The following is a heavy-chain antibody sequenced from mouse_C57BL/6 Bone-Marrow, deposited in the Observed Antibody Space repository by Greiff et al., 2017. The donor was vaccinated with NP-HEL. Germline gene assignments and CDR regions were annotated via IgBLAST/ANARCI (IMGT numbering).Heavy chain of an antibody. CDR3: AILYFDY. CDR2: IDPSDSYT. CDR1: GYTFTSYW. V-gene: IGHV1-50*01. Sequence: VQLQQPGAELVKPGASVKLSCKASGYTFTSYWMQWVKQRPGQGLEWIGEIDPSDSYTNYTQKFKGKATLTGDKSSSTAYMQHSSLTSEDSAVDYCAILYFDYWGQGTTLTVSS. J-gene: IGHJ2*01.